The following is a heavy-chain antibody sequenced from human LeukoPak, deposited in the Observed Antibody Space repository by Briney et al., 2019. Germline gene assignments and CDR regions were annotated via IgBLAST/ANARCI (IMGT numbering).Heavy chain of an antibody. CDR2: ISYDGSNK. J-gene: IGHJ6*03. V-gene: IGHV3-30*03. CDR1: GFTFSSYG. D-gene: IGHD3-10*01. CDR3: ARDSRYGSGSYYRLTGYYMDV. Sequence: GGSLRLSCAASGFTFSSYGMHWVRQAPGKGLEWVAVISYDGSNKYYADSVKGRFTISRDNSKNTLYLQMNSLRAEDTAVYYCARDSRYGSGSYYRLTGYYMDVWGKGTTVTVSS.